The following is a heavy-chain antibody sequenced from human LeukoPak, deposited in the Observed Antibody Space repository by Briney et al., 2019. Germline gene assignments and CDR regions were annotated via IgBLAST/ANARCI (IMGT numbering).Heavy chain of an antibody. V-gene: IGHV4-59*11. CDR3: ARDMSLYGYTYGSDAFDI. Sequence: SETLSLTCSVSGGSISSHYWSWIRQPPGKGLEWIGYIYFSGSTHYNPSLNSRVTISLNTPKNQFSLKLSSVTAADTAVYYCARDMSLYGYTYGSDAFDIWGQGTMVTVSS. J-gene: IGHJ3*02. D-gene: IGHD5-18*01. CDR1: GGSISSHY. CDR2: IYFSGST.